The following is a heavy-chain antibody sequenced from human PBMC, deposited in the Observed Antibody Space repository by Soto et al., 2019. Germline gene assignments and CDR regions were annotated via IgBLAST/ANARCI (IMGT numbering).Heavy chain of an antibody. J-gene: IGHJ4*02. CDR2: IYYSGST. D-gene: IGHD1-1*01. Sequence: GPGPGPPSETLSLTRTVSGGSISSYYWSWIRQPPGKGLEWIGYIYYSGSTNYNPSLKSRVTISVDTSKNQFSLKLSSVTAADTAVYYCARWELEHFDYWGQGTLVTVSS. V-gene: IGHV4-59*01. CDR3: ARWELEHFDY. CDR1: GGSISSYY.